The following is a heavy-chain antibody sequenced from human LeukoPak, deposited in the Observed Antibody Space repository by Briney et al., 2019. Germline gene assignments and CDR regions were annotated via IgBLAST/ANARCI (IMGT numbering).Heavy chain of an antibody. CDR1: GGSISSYY. V-gene: IGHV4-59*01. CDR2: IYYSGST. D-gene: IGHD3-22*01. Sequence: SETLSLTCSVSGGSISSYYWSWIRQPPGKGLEWIGYIYYSGSTNYNPSLKSRVTISVDTSKNQFSLRLSSVTAADTAVYYCARHRYYYDSSGYYYQPWGQGTLVTVSS. CDR3: ARHRYYYDSSGYYYQP. J-gene: IGHJ5*02.